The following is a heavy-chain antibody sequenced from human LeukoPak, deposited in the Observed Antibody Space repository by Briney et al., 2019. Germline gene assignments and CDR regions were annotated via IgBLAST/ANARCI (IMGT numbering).Heavy chain of an antibody. J-gene: IGHJ4*02. Sequence: SVKVSCKASGGTFSSYAISWVRQAPGQGLEWMGGIIPIFGTANYAQKFQGRVTITADESTSKAYMELSSLRSEDTAVYYCARDRGYSSGWYDYWGQGTLVTVSS. CDR1: GGTFSSYA. CDR2: IIPIFGTA. D-gene: IGHD6-19*01. V-gene: IGHV1-69*13. CDR3: ARDRGYSSGWYDY.